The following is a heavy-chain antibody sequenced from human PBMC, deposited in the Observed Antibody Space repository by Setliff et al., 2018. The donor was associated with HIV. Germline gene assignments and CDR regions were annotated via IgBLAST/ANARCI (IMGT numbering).Heavy chain of an antibody. CDR3: VKKKGFYDVLTGMDY. J-gene: IGHJ4*02. Sequence: PGGSLRLSCAASGFTFRSYAMSWVRQAPGKGLEWVSVITGGGGSTFYADSVKGRFTISRDNSKNTLHLQMISLRAEDTAVYYCVKKKGFYDVLTGMDYWGRGTLVTVSS. CDR2: ITGGGGST. CDR1: GFTFRSYA. V-gene: IGHV3-23*01. D-gene: IGHD3-9*01.